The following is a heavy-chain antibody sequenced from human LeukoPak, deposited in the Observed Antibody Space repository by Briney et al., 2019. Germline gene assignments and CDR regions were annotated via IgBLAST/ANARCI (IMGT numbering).Heavy chain of an antibody. Sequence: SETLSLTCTVSGGSISSGDYYSSWIRQPPGKGLEWIGYIYYSGSTYYNPSLKRRVTISADTSKNQFSLKLSSVTAADTAVYYCAREGLVRGATDYWGQGTLVTVSS. J-gene: IGHJ4*02. V-gene: IGHV4-30-4*08. CDR1: GGSISSGDYY. CDR2: IYYSGST. D-gene: IGHD2-2*01. CDR3: AREGLVRGATDY.